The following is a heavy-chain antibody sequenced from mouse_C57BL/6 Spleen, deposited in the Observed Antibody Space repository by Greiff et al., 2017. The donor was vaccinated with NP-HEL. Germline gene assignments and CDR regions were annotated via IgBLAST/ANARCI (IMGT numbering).Heavy chain of an antibody. J-gene: IGHJ3*01. Sequence: QVQLKQSGAELVRPGASVTLSCKASGYTFTDYEMHWVKQTPVHGLEWIGAIDPETGGTAYNQKFKGKAILTADKSSSTAYMELRSLTSEDSAVYYCTRGGVTTVVAPGFAYWGQGTLVTVSA. V-gene: IGHV1-15*01. CDR3: TRGGVTTVVAPGFAY. CDR1: GYTFTDYE. D-gene: IGHD1-1*01. CDR2: IDPETGGT.